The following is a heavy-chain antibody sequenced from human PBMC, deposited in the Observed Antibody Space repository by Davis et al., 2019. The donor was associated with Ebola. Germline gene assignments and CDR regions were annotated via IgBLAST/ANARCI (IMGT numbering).Heavy chain of an antibody. J-gene: IGHJ4*02. CDR1: GFTVSDNY. CDR2: IYTDGNT. V-gene: IGHV3-66*01. CDR3: ARRADY. Sequence: GGSLRLSCAASGFTVSDNYMSWVRQAPGKGLEWVSLIYTDGNTNYADSVKGRVTISRDTSKNTLYLQMNSLRAEDTAVYYCARRADYWGQGTLVTVSS.